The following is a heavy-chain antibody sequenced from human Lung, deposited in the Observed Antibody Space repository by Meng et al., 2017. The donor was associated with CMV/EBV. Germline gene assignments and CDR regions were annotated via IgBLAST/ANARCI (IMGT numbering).Heavy chain of an antibody. J-gene: IGHJ4*02. CDR2: IYYSGST. CDR1: GGSISSNKW. CDR3: AREVYDNSGYFVSLDY. V-gene: IGHV4-4*02. D-gene: IGHD3-22*01. Sequence: SETLSLXXAVPGGSISSNKWWSSVRQFPGKGLEWIGEIYYSGSTKRNPSLKSRVTISIGKSKNKFTLKLTSVTAADTAVYYCAREVYDNSGYFVSLDYWGQGNXVTVSS.